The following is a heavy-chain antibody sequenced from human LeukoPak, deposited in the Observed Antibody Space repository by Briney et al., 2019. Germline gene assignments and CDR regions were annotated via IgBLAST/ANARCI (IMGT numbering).Heavy chain of an antibody. D-gene: IGHD3-3*01. CDR3: ARGTFWSEYYFDY. J-gene: IGHJ4*02. CDR1: GFTVSSNY. V-gene: IGHV3-66*02. Sequence: GGSLRLSCAASGFTVSSNYMSWVRQAPGKGLEWVSVIYSGGSTYYADSVKGRFTISRDNSKNTLYLQMNSLRAEDTAVYYCARGTFWSEYYFDYWGQGTLVTVSS. CDR2: IYSGGST.